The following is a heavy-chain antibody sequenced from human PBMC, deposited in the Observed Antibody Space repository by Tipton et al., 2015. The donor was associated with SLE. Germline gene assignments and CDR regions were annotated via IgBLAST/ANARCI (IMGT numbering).Heavy chain of an antibody. Sequence: TLSLTCTVSGGSISSYYWSWIRQPAGKGLEWIGSIYYSGSTYYKPSLKSRVTISIDTSKNQFSLKLSSVTAADTAVSYCARHLPAPGIAAAGFDYWGQGTLVTVSS. J-gene: IGHJ4*02. CDR1: GGSISSYY. CDR3: ARHLPAPGIAAAGFDY. CDR2: IYYSGST. D-gene: IGHD6-13*01. V-gene: IGHV4-59*08.